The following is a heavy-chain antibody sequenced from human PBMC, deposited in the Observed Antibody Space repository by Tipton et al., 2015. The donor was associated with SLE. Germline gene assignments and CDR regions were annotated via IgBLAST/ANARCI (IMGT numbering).Heavy chain of an antibody. V-gene: IGHV3-30*04. CDR1: GFTFSSYA. J-gene: IGHJ2*01. CDR3: ASRYGSGSYSLDI. D-gene: IGHD3-10*01. CDR2: ISYDGSNK. Sequence: RSLRLSCAASGFTFSSYAMHWVRQAPGKGLEWVAVISYDGSNKYYADSVKGRFTISRDNSKNTLYLQMNSLRAEDTAVYYCASRYGSGSYSLDIWGRGTLVTVSS.